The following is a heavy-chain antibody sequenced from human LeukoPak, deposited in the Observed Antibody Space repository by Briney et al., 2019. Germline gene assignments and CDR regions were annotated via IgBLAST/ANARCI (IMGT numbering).Heavy chain of an antibody. V-gene: IGHV1-18*01. CDR2: ISAYNGNT. CDR3: ARDAHQIAGHYYYYGMDV. J-gene: IGHJ6*02. Sequence: ASVKVSCMASGYTFTSYGISLVRQAPGQGLEWMGWISAYNGNTNYAQKLQGRVTMTTDTSTSTAYMELRSLRSDDTAVYYCARDAHQIAGHYYYYGMDVWGQGTTVTVSS. CDR1: GYTFTSYG. D-gene: IGHD6-13*01.